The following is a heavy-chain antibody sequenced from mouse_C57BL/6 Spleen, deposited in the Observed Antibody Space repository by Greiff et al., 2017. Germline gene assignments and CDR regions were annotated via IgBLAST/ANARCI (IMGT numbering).Heavy chain of an antibody. CDR3: ARGGNYVRDYAMDY. CDR2: ISSGSSTI. CDR1: GFTFSDYG. D-gene: IGHD2-1*01. V-gene: IGHV5-17*01. Sequence: EVQVVESGGGLVKPGGSLKLSCAASGFTFSDYGMHWVRQAPEKGLEWVAYISSGSSTIYYADTVKGRFTISRDNAKNTLFLQMTSLRSEDTAMYYCARGGNYVRDYAMDYWGQGTSVTVSS. J-gene: IGHJ4*01.